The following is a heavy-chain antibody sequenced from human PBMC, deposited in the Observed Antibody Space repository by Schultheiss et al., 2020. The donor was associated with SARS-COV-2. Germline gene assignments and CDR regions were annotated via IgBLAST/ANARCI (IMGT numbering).Heavy chain of an antibody. Sequence: ASVKVSCKASGGTFSSYAISWVRQAPGQGLEWMGWINPNSGGTNYAQKFQGRVTMTRDTSISTAYMELSRLRSDDTAVYYCAARVSPSVLGDYGMDVWGQGTTVTVSS. CDR2: INPNSGGT. V-gene: IGHV1-2*02. CDR1: GGTFSSYA. D-gene: IGHD3-16*01. J-gene: IGHJ6*02. CDR3: AARVSPSVLGDYGMDV.